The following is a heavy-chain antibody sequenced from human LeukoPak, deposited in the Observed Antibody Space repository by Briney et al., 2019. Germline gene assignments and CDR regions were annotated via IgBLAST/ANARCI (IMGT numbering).Heavy chain of an antibody. CDR1: GYTFTSYG. Sequence: ASVKVSCKASGYTFTSYGISWVRQAPGQGLEWMGWISAYNGNTNYAQKLQGRVTMTTDTSTSTAYMELRSLRSDDTAVYYCARDGVVTIFGVVTDPGDYFDYWGQGTLVTVSS. CDR3: ARDGVVTIFGVVTDPGDYFDY. CDR2: ISAYNGNT. V-gene: IGHV1-18*01. D-gene: IGHD3-3*01. J-gene: IGHJ4*02.